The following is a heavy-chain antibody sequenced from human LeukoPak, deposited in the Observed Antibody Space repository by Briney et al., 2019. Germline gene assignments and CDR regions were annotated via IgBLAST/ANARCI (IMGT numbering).Heavy chain of an antibody. Sequence: PSETLSLTCAVYGGSFSGYYWSWIRQPPGKGLEWSGNIYYSGGTYYNPSLKSRVTISADTSKNQFSLKLSSATAADTAVYYCARRGNCGGACYLIGDTFDIWGQGTMVTVSS. D-gene: IGHD2-21*01. CDR1: GGSFSGYY. CDR2: IYYSGGT. CDR3: ARRGNCGGACYLIGDTFDI. J-gene: IGHJ3*02. V-gene: IGHV4-34*01.